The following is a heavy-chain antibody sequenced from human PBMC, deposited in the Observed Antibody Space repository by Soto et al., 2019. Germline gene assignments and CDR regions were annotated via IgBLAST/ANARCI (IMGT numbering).Heavy chain of an antibody. CDR2: MKPSTGES. V-gene: IGHV1-8*01. CDR1: GYTFTTND. D-gene: IGHD2-2*01. CDR3: ARGGPAAGFDL. Sequence: QVQLVQSGAEVKKPGASVKVSCEASGYTFTTNDIDWVRQASGQGLEWMGWMKPSTGESGYAQDFQGRITMTRDNATSTAYMELSSLRSEDTAVYYCARGGPAAGFDLWGQGTLVTVSS. J-gene: IGHJ4*02.